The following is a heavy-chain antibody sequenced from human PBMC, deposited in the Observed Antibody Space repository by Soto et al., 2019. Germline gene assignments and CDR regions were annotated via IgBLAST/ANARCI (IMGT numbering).Heavy chain of an antibody. Sequence: SETLSLTCTVSGDSIISYYWSWIRQPPGTGLDWIGYIHYSGSTNYNPSLKSRVTISVDTSKNQFSLNLSSVTAADTAIYYCARGRGDGTGWPREFEFDYWGQGTLVTVSS. J-gene: IGHJ4*02. V-gene: IGHV4-59*01. CDR2: IHYSGST. CDR3: ARGRGDGTGWPREFEFDY. D-gene: IGHD6-19*01. CDR1: GDSIISYY.